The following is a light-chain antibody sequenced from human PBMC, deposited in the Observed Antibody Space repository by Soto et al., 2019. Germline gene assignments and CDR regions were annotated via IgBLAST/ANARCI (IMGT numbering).Light chain of an antibody. V-gene: IGKV3-15*01. CDR2: GAS. J-gene: IGKJ4*01. CDR3: QQYNNWPPPLT. Sequence: TLSCRASQSVSSNLAWYQQKPGQAPRLLIYGASTRATGIPARFSGSGSGTEFTLTISSLQSEDFAVYYCQQYNNWPPPLTFGGGTKVEIK. CDR1: QSVSSN.